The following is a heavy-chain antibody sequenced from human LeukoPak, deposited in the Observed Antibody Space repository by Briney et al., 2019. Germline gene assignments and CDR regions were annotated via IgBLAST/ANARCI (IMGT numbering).Heavy chain of an antibody. V-gene: IGHV4-34*01. CDR3: ARGSNSVAY. CDR1: GGSFSDSY. Sequence: SETLSLTCAVYGGSFSDSYWSWIRQPPGEGLEWIGEINHDGTTNYNPSLKSRVTILVDTSKNQFSLNLSSVTAADTAVYYCARGSNSVAYWGRGTLVTVSP. J-gene: IGHJ4*02. D-gene: IGHD4-23*01. CDR2: INHDGTT.